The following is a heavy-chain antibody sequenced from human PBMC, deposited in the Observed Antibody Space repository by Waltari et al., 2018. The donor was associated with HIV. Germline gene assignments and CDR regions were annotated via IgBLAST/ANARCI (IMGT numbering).Heavy chain of an antibody. Sequence: QVQLQQWGAGLLKPSETLSLTCAVSGGSFSGYYWSWLRQPPGKGLEWIGEINHSGSTNYNPSLKSRVTISVDTSKNQFSLKLSSVTAADTAVYYCARVTRGSSWYSSDYWGQGTLVTVSS. D-gene: IGHD6-13*01. CDR3: ARVTRGSSWYSSDY. V-gene: IGHV4-34*01. CDR2: INHSGST. J-gene: IGHJ4*02. CDR1: GGSFSGYY.